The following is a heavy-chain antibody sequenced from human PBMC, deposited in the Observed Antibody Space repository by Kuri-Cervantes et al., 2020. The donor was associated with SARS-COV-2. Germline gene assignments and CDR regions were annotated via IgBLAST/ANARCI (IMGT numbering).Heavy chain of an antibody. CDR2: IYTSGST. D-gene: IGHD4-17*01. J-gene: IGHJ4*02. V-gene: IGHV4-61*09. CDR1: GGSISSGSYY. CDR3: ARSPGDGDYDPFDY. Sequence: SETLSLTCTVSGGSISSGSYYWSWIRQPAGKGLGWIGYIYTSGSTNYNPSLKSRVTISVDTSKNQFSLKLSSVTAADTAVYYCARSPGDGDYDPFDYWGQGTLVTVSS.